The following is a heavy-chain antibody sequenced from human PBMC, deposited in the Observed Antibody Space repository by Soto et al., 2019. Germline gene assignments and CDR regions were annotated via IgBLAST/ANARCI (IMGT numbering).Heavy chain of an antibody. D-gene: IGHD1-1*01. CDR2: ISSSSSYI. V-gene: IGHV3-21*01. CDR1: GFTFSSYS. J-gene: IGHJ4*02. Sequence: VGSLRLSCAASGFTFSSYSMNWVRQAPGKGLEWVSSISSSSSYIYYADSVKGRFTISRDNAKNSLYLQMNSLRAEDTAVYYCARDPTGTARRWGQGTLVTVSS. CDR3: ARDPTGTARR.